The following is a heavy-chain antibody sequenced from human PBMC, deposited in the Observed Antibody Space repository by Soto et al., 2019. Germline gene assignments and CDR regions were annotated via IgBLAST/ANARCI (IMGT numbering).Heavy chain of an antibody. CDR3: ARLQPEYCSGGSCYLFAFDI. D-gene: IGHD2-15*01. Sequence: SETLSLTCAVYGGSFSGYYWSWIRQPPGKGLEWIGEINHSGSTNYNPSLKSRVTISVDTSKNQFSLKLSSVTAADTAVYYCARLQPEYCSGGSCYLFAFDIWGQGTMVTVSS. CDR1: GGSFSGYY. J-gene: IGHJ3*02. CDR2: INHSGST. V-gene: IGHV4-34*01.